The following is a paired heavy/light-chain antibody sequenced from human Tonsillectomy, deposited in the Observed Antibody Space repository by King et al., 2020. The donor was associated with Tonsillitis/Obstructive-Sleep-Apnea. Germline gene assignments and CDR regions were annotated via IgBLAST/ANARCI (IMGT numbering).Heavy chain of an antibody. J-gene: IGHJ4*02. CDR3: ARFRIVTGGRFFDY. CDR2: INARFGDS. D-gene: IGHD2-2*01. Sequence: QVQLVQSGAEVKKPGASVQLSCKASGYSFSDFHIHWVRQAPGQRLEWMGMINARFGDSTYSQKFQDRVTMTTDTSTNTVYMELSNLRSEDTAVYYCARFRIVTGGRFFDYWGQGTLVPVSS. V-gene: IGHV1-46*01. CDR1: GYSFSDFH.
Light chain of an antibody. CDR1: QYISTY. J-gene: IGKJ2*03. V-gene: IGKV1-39*01. CDR3: QQSYSPPYS. CDR2: AAS. Sequence: DIQMTQSPSSLSASVGDRVTITCRASQYISTYLNWYQEKPGTAPRVLIYAASTLQSGVPSRFSGSGSGTDFTLTISSLQREDFATYYCQQSYSPPYSFGQGTKLEI.